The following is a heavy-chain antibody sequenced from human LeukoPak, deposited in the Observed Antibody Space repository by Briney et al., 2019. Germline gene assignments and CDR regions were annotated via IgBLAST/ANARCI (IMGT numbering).Heavy chain of an antibody. CDR3: ASDLYDGSGYSSPIHY. CDR2: ISSNGKYI. CDR1: GFTFSSYS. V-gene: IGHV3-21*01. Sequence: GGSLRLSCAASGFTFSSYSMNWVRQAPGKGLEWVSSISSNGKYINYADSVKGRFTISRDNAKNSLYLQMNSLGAEDSAVYYCASDLYDGSGYSSPIHYWGQGTLVTVST. J-gene: IGHJ4*02. D-gene: IGHD3-22*01.